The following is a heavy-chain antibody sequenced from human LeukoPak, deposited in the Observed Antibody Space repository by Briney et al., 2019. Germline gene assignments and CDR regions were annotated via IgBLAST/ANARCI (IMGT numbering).Heavy chain of an antibody. CDR2: ISWNSGYM. J-gene: IGHJ2*01. CDR1: GFSFDDHD. V-gene: IGHV3-9*01. Sequence: GGSLRLSRAASGFSFDDHDMHWVRQAPGKGLEWVSVISWNSGYMAYADSGKGRFTVSRDNAKNSLYLQMNSLRTEDTVLYYCARDTYGGVRSFVLWGRGTLVTVSS. D-gene: IGHD3-10*01. CDR3: ARDTYGGVRSFVL.